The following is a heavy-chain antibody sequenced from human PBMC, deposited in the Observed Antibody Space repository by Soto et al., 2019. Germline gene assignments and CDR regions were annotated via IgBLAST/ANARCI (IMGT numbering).Heavy chain of an antibody. J-gene: IGHJ6*02. D-gene: IGHD5-12*01. V-gene: IGHV3-48*03. CDR3: AREGSGYEFYYYYGMDV. Sequence: EVQLVESGGGLVQPGGSLRLSCAASGFTFSSYEMNWVRQAPGKGLEWVSYISSSGSTIYYADSVKGRFTISRDNAKNSLYLQMTSLRAEDTAVYYCAREGSGYEFYYYYGMDVWGQGTTVTVSS. CDR2: ISSSGSTI. CDR1: GFTFSSYE.